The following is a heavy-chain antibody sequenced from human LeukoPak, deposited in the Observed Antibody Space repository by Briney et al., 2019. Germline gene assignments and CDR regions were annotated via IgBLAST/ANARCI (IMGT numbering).Heavy chain of an antibody. CDR1: AFTFSTYS. Sequence: PRGSPRLSCAASAFTFSTYSMNWVRQAPGKGLEWVSSISSSSNYISYADSVKGRFTISRDNAKNSLYLQMNSLRAEDTAFYYCARDSFDYWGQGALV. CDR2: ISSSSNYI. CDR3: ARDSFDY. V-gene: IGHV3-21*01. J-gene: IGHJ4*02.